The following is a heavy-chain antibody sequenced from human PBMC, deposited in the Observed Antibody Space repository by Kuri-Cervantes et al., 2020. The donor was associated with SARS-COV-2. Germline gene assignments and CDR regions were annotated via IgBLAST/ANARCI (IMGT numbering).Heavy chain of an antibody. CDR3: ARDRSNYKGNNWFDP. V-gene: IGHV3-53*01. CDR1: GFTVSSNY. Sequence: GESLKISCAASGFTVSSNYMSWVRQAPGKGLEWVSVIYSGGSTYYADSVKGRFTISRDNSKNTLYLQMNSLRAEDTAVYYCARDRSNYKGNNWFDPRDQGTLVTVSS. J-gene: IGHJ5*02. D-gene: IGHD4-11*01. CDR2: IYSGGST.